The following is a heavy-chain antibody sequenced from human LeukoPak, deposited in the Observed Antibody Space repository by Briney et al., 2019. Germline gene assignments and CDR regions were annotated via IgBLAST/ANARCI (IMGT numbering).Heavy chain of an antibody. CDR2: ISSSSSYI. J-gene: IGHJ4*02. CDR3: ARELGYCSGGSCYGDY. Sequence: GGSLRLSCAASGFTFSSYSMNWVRQAPGKGLEWVSSISSSSSYIYYADSVKGRFTISRDNAKNSLYLQMNGLRAEDTAVYYCARELGYCSGGSCYGDYWGQGTLVTVSS. D-gene: IGHD2-15*01. V-gene: IGHV3-21*01. CDR1: GFTFSSYS.